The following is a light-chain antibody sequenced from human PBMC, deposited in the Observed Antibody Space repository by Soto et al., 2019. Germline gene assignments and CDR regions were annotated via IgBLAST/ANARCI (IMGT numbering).Light chain of an antibody. CDR1: SSNIGAGYD. J-gene: IGLJ1*01. CDR3: QSYDSTLSARYV. Sequence: QSVRTQPPSVSGAPGQRVTISCTGSSSNIGAGYDLHWYQQRPGTAPKLLIFGNINRPSGVPDRFSGSKSGTSASLAITGLQAEDEGDYYCQSYDSTLSARYVFGTGTKVTVL. CDR2: GNI. V-gene: IGLV1-40*01.